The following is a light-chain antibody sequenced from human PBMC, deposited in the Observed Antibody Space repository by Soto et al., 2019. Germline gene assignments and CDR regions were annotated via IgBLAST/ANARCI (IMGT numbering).Light chain of an antibody. CDR3: QQYGSSLYT. Sequence: IVLTQSPGTLSVSVGERATLSCRASQSVSSSYLAWYQQKPGQAPSLLIYGTSSKATGIPGIFSGSGSGADFTLTSSRLEQEVLAEYCCQQYGSSLYTFGQGTKLDI. V-gene: IGKV3-20*01. CDR1: QSVSSSY. J-gene: IGKJ2*01. CDR2: GTS.